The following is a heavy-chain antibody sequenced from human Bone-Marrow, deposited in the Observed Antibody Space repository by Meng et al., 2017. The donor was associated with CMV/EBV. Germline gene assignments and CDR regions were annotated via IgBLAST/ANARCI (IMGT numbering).Heavy chain of an antibody. CDR3: ARDEVAMDV. Sequence: SQTLPLTCGVSGGSIGGSYWSWIRQPPGKGLEWMGNISNSGSTNYNPSLKSRVTISVDTPKNQFSLKLRSVTAADTAVYYCARDEVAMDVWGQGTTVTVSS. J-gene: IGHJ6*02. CDR1: GGSIGGSY. CDR2: ISNSGST. V-gene: IGHV4-59*01.